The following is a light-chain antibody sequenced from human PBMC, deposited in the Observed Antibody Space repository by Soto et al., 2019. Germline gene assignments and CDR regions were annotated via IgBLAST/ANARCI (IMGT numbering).Light chain of an antibody. J-gene: IGLJ1*01. Sequence: QSALTQPPSASGTPGQRVTISCSGSSSNIGSDFVYWYQQLPGMAPKLLIYHNYQRPSGVPDRFSGSKSGTSGSLAISDLRSEDEADYYCSAWDDSLSAYVFGAGTKLTVL. CDR3: SAWDDSLSAYV. CDR2: HNY. V-gene: IGLV1-47*01. CDR1: SSNIGSDF.